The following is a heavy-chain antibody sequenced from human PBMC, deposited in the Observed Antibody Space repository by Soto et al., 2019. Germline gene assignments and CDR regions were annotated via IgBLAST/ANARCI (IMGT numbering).Heavy chain of an antibody. Sequence: EVQLLESGGGLVQPGGSLRLSCAASGFTFSTYAMNWVRQAPGNGLEWVSAISGSGGSIHYADSVKGRLIISRDNSKNTLYRQMNSVRDEHMAIYNCVKGDGKGDVWGPGTTVTVSS. CDR2: ISGSGGSI. V-gene: IGHV3-23*01. CDR3: VKGDGKGDV. CDR1: GFTFSTYA. D-gene: IGHD2-21*02. J-gene: IGHJ6*02.